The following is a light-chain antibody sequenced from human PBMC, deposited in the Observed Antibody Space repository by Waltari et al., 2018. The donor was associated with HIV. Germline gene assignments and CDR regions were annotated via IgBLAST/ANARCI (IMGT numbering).Light chain of an antibody. CDR3: QSHDTSLSGYVI. CDR1: SSNIGADYP. J-gene: IGLJ2*01. Sequence: QSVLAQPPSVSGAPGQRVTISCTGSSSNIGADYPAYWYQHLPGTAPKLLIHGNSNRPSGVPNRFSGSKSDTSASLAITGLQAEDEADYYCQSHDTSLSGYVIFGGGTKLTVL. V-gene: IGLV1-40*01. CDR2: GNS.